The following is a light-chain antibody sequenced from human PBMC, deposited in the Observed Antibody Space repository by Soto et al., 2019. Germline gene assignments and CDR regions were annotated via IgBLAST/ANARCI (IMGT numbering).Light chain of an antibody. J-gene: IGLJ2*01. CDR2: RNN. CDR1: SPNIGSNY. Sequence: QSVLTQPPSASGTPGQRVTISYSGSSPNIGSNYVYWYQQLPGTAPKLLIYRNNQRPSGVPDRFSGSKSGTSASLAISGLKSEDEADYYCAAWDDSLSAVFGGGTKLTVL. CDR3: AAWDDSLSAV. V-gene: IGLV1-47*01.